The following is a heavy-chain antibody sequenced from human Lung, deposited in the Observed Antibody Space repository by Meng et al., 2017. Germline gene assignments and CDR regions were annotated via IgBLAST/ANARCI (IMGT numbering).Heavy chain of an antibody. CDR1: GYTFTSYA. J-gene: IGHJ4*02. D-gene: IGHD2-8*01. Sequence: QVQLVQSGAEVKKPGASVKASCKVSGYTFTSYAMHWGRQAPGQRLEWMGWINAGNGNTKYSQKFQGRVTITRDTSASTAYMELSSLRSEDTAVYYCARGEGYCTNGVCSPGYWGQGTLVTVSS. V-gene: IGHV1-3*01. CDR3: ARGEGYCTNGVCSPGY. CDR2: INAGNGNT.